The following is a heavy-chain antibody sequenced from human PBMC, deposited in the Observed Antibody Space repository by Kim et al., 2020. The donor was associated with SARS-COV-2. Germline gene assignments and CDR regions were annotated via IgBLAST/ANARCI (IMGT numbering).Heavy chain of an antibody. D-gene: IGHD6-13*01. J-gene: IGHJ3*02. V-gene: IGHV4-31*02. CDR3: ARDLAAAGNDAFDI. Sequence: PSLKSRVTISVDTSKNQFSLKLSSVTAADTAVYYCARDLAAAGNDAFDIWGQGTMVTVSS.